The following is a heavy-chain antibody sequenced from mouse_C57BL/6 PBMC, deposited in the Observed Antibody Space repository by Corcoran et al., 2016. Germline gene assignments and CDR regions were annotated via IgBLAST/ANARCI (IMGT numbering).Heavy chain of an antibody. D-gene: IGHD2-4*01. V-gene: IGHV1-80*01. CDR1: GYAFSSYW. J-gene: IGHJ4*01. Sequence: QVQLQQSGAELVKPGASVKISCKASGYAFSSYWMNWVKQRPGKGLEWIGQIYPGDGDTNYNGKFKGKATLTADKSSSTAYMQLSSLTSEDSAVYFCARYDYYDYDYYAMDYWGPGTAVTASS. CDR2: IYPGDGDT. CDR3: ARYDYYDYDYYAMDY.